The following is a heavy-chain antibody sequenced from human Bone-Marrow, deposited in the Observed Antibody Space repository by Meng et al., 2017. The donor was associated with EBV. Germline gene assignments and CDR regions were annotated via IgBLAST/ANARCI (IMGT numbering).Heavy chain of an antibody. CDR2: ISYDGSNK. V-gene: IGHV3-30-3*01. D-gene: IGHD6-19*01. J-gene: IGHJ4*02. Sequence: GWLVGAGGGVVQPGRSLRLSCAASGFTFSSYAMHWVRQAPGKGLEWVAVISYDGSNKYYADSVKGRFTISRDNSKNTLYLQMNSLRAEDTAVYYCAREFGIAVAAGPFDYWGQGTLVTVSS. CDR1: GFTFSSYA. CDR3: AREFGIAVAAGPFDY.